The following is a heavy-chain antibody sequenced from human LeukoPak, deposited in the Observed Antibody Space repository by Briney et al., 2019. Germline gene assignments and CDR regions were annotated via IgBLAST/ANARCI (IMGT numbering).Heavy chain of an antibody. CDR2: IYHSGTT. CDR1: GGSISSSNW. D-gene: IGHD4-17*01. V-gene: IGHV4-4*02. CDR3: ATYFYGDYGSSHSFDY. Sequence: SETLSLTCAVSGGSISSSNWYSWARQPPGKGLEWIGEIYHSGTTNYKPSLKSRVTMSVDKSKNQFSLELSSVTAADTAVYYCATYFYGDYGSSHSFDYWGQGILVTVSS. J-gene: IGHJ4*02.